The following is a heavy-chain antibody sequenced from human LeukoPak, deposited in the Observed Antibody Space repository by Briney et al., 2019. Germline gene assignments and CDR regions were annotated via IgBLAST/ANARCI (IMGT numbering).Heavy chain of an antibody. V-gene: IGHV3-30*02. J-gene: IGHJ6*03. CDR1: GFTFSRDW. D-gene: IGHD2-2*01. CDR2: IRYDGGNT. CDR3: AKDEVVPGYYYTDV. Sequence: GRSLRLSCAASGFTFSRDWMNWVRQAPGMGLEWVAFIRYDGGNTYYADSVKGRFTISRDNSKNTMYLQMNSLNAEDTAVYYCAKDEVVPGYYYTDVWGRGTTVTISS.